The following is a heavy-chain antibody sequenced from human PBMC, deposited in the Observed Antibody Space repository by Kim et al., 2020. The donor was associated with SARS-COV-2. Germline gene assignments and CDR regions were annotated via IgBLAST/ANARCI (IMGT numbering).Heavy chain of an antibody. J-gene: IGHJ6*02. Sequence: KYYADSVKGRFTISRDNYKTTLYLQMNSLRAEDTAVYYCARTPSYYYGMDVWGQGTTVTVSS. CDR3: ARTPSYYYGMDV. V-gene: IGHV3-33*01. CDR2: K.